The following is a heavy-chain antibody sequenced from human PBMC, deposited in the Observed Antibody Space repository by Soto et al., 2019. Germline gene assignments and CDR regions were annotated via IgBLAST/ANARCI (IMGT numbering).Heavy chain of an antibody. D-gene: IGHD2-15*01. CDR3: ARGAIVLVVATTPSWFDP. Sequence: VGSLRLSCAASGFTFSKYEMNWVRQAPGKGLEWVSYISSSGSTTNYADSVKGRFTISRDNAKNSLYLQMNSLRVEDTAVYYCARGAIVLVVATTPSWFDPWGHGTLVTVSS. V-gene: IGHV3-48*03. CDR2: ISSSGSTT. CDR1: GFTFSKYE. J-gene: IGHJ5*02.